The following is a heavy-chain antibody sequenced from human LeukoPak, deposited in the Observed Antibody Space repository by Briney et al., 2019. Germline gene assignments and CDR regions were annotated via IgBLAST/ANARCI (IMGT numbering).Heavy chain of an antibody. J-gene: IGHJ4*02. CDR2: ISYHGSNK. CDR3: ARGHYYDSSGGPWYFDF. CDR1: GFTFSNYA. V-gene: IGHV3-30-3*01. D-gene: IGHD3-22*01. Sequence: GGSLRLSCAASGFTFSNYAMHWVRQAPGKRLEWVAVISYHGSNKYYADSVKGRFTISRDNSKNTLYLQMNSLRAEDTTMYYCARGHYYDSSGGPWYFDFWGQGTLVTVSS.